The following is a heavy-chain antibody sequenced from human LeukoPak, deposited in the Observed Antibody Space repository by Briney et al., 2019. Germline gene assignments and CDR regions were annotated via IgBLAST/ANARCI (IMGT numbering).Heavy chain of an antibody. J-gene: IGHJ4*02. V-gene: IGHV3-23*01. CDR2: ISGSGGNT. CDR1: GFTFSNHA. Sequence: GGSLRLSCAASGFTFSNHAMNWVRQTPGRGLEWVSSISGSGGNTYYADYVKGRFTISRDNSKDTLYLQMNNLRAEDTAVYFCAKEGFGYWGQGTLVTVSS. CDR3: AKEGFGY.